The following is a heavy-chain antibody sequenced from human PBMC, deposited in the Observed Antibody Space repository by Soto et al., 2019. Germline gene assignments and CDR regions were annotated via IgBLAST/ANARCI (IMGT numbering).Heavy chain of an antibody. CDR1: GFTFSSYS. V-gene: IGHV3-21*01. CDR2: ISSSSSYI. D-gene: IGHD6-19*01. Sequence: GGSLRLSCAASGFTFSSYSMNWVRQAPGKGLEWVSSISSSSSYIYYADSVKGRFTISRDNAKNSLYLQMNSLRAEDTAVYYCAIDNSGGWFSLLASWGQGTLVTVSS. J-gene: IGHJ5*02. CDR3: AIDNSGGWFSLLAS.